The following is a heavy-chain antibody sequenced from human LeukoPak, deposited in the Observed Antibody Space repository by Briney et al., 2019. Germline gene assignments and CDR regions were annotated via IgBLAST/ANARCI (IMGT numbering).Heavy chain of an antibody. CDR3: ARAIVVVVAAPDY. CDR2: ISYDGSNK. J-gene: IGHJ4*02. V-gene: IGHV3-30-3*01. Sequence: GGSLRLSCAASGFTFSNYAMSWVRQAPGKGLEWVALISYDGSNKYYADSVKGRFTISRDNSKNTLYLQMNSLRAEDTAVYYCARAIVVVVAAPDYWGQGTLVTVSS. D-gene: IGHD2-15*01. CDR1: GFTFSNYA.